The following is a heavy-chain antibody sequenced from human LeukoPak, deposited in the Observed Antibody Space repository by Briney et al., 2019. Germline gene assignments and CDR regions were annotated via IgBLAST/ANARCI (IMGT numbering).Heavy chain of an antibody. J-gene: IGHJ3*02. CDR3: ARRRQPMHFDI. CDR1: GGSISGSSYY. V-gene: IGHV4-39*01. CDR2: IYYSGST. Sequence: SETLSLTCTVSGGSISGSSYYWGWIRQPPGKGLEWIGSIYYSGSTYYNPSLKSRVTISVDTSKNQFSLKLNSVTATDTAVYYCARRRQPMHFDIWGQGTMVTVSS. D-gene: IGHD1-1*01.